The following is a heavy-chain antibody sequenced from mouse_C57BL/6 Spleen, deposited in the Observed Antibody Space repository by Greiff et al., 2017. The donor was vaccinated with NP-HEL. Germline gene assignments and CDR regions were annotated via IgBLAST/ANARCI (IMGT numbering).Heavy chain of an antibody. Sequence: VQLQQSGPELVKPGASVKISCKASGYTFTDYYMNWVKQSHGKSLEWIGDINPNNGGTSYNQKFKGKATLTVDKSSSTAYMELRSLTSEDSAVYYCARRYYGYDGYFDVWGTGTTVTVSS. V-gene: IGHV1-26*01. D-gene: IGHD2-2*01. CDR1: GYTFTDYY. J-gene: IGHJ1*03. CDR3: ARRYYGYDGYFDV. CDR2: INPNNGGT.